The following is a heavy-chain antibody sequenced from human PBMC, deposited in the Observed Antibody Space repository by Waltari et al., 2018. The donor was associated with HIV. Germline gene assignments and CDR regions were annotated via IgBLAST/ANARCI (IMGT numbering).Heavy chain of an antibody. CDR3: GITNKRWLKYGAEY. CDR2: FEPERGKT. V-gene: IGHV1-24*01. D-gene: IGHD5-12*01. CDR1: GYTVTELS. Sequence: QVRLVQSGAEVKKPGASVKVSCKVSGYTVTELSMHWVRQAPGKGLEWIGVFEPERGKTNQAPGFQGRSTMTEETSSNPAYMGLGSLGSEDNALYYCGITNKRWLKYGAEYWGQGTLVTVSS. J-gene: IGHJ4*02.